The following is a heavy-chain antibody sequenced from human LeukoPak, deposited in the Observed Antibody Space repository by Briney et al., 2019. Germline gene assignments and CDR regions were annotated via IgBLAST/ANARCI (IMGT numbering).Heavy chain of an antibody. CDR2: INHSGST. D-gene: IGHD3-10*01. CDR3: ARARVWSPNSAGYFDY. Sequence: NASETLSLTCAVYGGSFSGYYWSWIRQPPGKGLEWIGEINHSGSTNYNPSLKSRVTISVDTSKNQFSLKLSSVAAADTAVYYCARARVWSPNSAGYFDYWGQGTLVTVSS. J-gene: IGHJ4*02. CDR1: GGSFSGYY. V-gene: IGHV4-34*01.